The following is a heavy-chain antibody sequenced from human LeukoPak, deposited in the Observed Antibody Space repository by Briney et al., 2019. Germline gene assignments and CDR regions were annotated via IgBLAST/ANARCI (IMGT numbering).Heavy chain of an antibody. V-gene: IGHV3-20*04. CDR3: TKIGRDSRGWYSWFDA. Sequence: GGSLRLSCAGSAFTIGDSGMSWVRQAPGKGLEWVSGINWNGGSTGYADSVKGRFTISRDNAKNSLYLQMNSLRAEDTALYYCTKIGRDSRGWYSWFDAWGQGTPVTVSS. J-gene: IGHJ5*02. D-gene: IGHD6-19*01. CDR1: AFTIGDSG. CDR2: INWNGGST.